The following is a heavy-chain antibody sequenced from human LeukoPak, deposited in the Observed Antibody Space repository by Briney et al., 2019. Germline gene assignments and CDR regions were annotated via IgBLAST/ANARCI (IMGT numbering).Heavy chain of an antibody. CDR3: ARDGVYGSGSYYLDY. J-gene: IGHJ4*02. CDR2: IRSDGSNA. D-gene: IGHD3-10*01. V-gene: IGHV3-30*02. CDR1: GFTFSTYG. Sequence: GGSLRLSCEASGFTFSTYGMNWVRQAPGKGLEWVAFIRSDGSNAYYIDSVKGRFTLTRDNSKNTMFLSMSSLRAEDTAIYYCARDGVYGSGSYYLDYWGQGTLLTVSS.